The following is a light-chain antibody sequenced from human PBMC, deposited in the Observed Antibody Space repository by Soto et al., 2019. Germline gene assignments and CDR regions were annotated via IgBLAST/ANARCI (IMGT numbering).Light chain of an antibody. CDR1: SGDGDAFDY. CDR3: TSFTSSSTQV. J-gene: IGLJ1*01. CDR2: EVS. Sequence: QCALTQPASVSGSPGRSTTISCTGSSGDGDAFDYFSWFQQHPGKAPKLMIFEVSDRPSGVSDRFSGSKSGSTASLTISGLQAEDEADYFCTSFTSSSTQVFGTGTKVTVL. V-gene: IGLV2-14*01.